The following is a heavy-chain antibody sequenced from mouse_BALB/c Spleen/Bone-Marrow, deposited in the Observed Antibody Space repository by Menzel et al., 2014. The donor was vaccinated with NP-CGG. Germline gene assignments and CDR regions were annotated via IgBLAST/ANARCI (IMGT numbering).Heavy chain of an antibody. D-gene: IGHD1-1*01. Sequence: VLLVESGPELVRPGVSVKISCKGSGYTFTDYAMHWVKQSHAKSLEWIGVISTYSGNTNYNQKFKGKATMTVDKSSSTAYMELARWTSEESAIYYCARSDYGRRGGYFDYGGQGTTLTVSS. CDR2: ISTYSGNT. J-gene: IGHJ2*01. CDR3: ARSDYGRRGGYFDY. V-gene: IGHV1-67*01. CDR1: GYTFTDYA.